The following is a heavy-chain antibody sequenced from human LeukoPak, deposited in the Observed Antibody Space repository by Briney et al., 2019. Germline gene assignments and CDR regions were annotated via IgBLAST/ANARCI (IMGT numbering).Heavy chain of an antibody. CDR3: ARGRVYYDILTGYYPWSYYFDY. CDR1: GYTFTSYG. Sequence: GASVKVSCKASGYTFTSYGISWVRQAPGQGLEWMGWISAHNGNTNYAQKLQGRVTMTTDTSTSTAYMELRSLRSDDTAVYYCARGRVYYDILTGYYPWSYYFDYWGQGTLVTVSS. D-gene: IGHD3-9*01. V-gene: IGHV1-18*01. CDR2: ISAHNGNT. J-gene: IGHJ4*02.